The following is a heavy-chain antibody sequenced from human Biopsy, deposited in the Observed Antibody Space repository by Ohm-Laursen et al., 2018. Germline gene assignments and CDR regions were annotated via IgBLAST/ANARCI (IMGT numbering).Heavy chain of an antibody. V-gene: IGHV4-59*08. Sequence: TLSLTCTVSGGSITADFWTWIRQTPGERLEWIGYRFHSGSPMYNPSLKSRVTLSVDTSKSQFSLTLTSVTAADTAVYYCVRLNRRGNIIFFDYWGRGTLVTVSS. J-gene: IGHJ4*02. CDR1: GGSITADF. D-gene: IGHD3/OR15-3a*01. CDR3: VRLNRRGNIIFFDY. CDR2: RFHSGSP.